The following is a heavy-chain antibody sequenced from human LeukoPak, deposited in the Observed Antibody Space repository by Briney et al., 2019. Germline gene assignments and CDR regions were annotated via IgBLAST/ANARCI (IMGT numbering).Heavy chain of an antibody. J-gene: IGHJ4*02. CDR2: IIPIFGTA. CDR3: ARGSRGYFCFDY. D-gene: IGHD5-12*01. V-gene: IGHV1-69*05. Sequence: ASVKVSCKASGGTFSRYAISWVRQAPGQGLEWMGGIIPIFGTANYAQKFQGRVTITTDESTSTAYMELSSLRSEDTAVYYCARGSRGYFCFDYWGQGTLVTVSS. CDR1: GGTFSRYA.